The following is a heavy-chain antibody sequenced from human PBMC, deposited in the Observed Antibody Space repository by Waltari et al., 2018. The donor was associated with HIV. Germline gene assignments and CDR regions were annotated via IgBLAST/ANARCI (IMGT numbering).Heavy chain of an antibody. J-gene: IGHJ4*02. D-gene: IGHD3-3*01. CDR2: IYSGGST. Sequence: EVQLVESGGGLVEPGESLRLSCAVSGFTVSGNYMSWVRQAPGKGLEWVSVIYSGGSTYYPDSVKGRFTISRHDSKNTLYLQMNSLRAEDTAVYYCARVHATRAPWTGYYVLSHFDSWGQGTLVTVSS. V-gene: IGHV3-53*04. CDR3: ARVHATRAPWTGYYVLSHFDS. CDR1: GFTVSGNY.